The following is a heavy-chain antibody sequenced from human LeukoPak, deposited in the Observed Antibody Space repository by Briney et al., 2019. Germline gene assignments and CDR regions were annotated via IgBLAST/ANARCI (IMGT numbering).Heavy chain of an antibody. CDR2: ISGSGGST. J-gene: IGHJ4*02. Sequence: PGGSLRLSCAASGFTFSSYAMSWVRQAPGKGLEWVSAISGSGGSTYYADSVKGRFTISRDNSKNTLYLQMNSLRAEDTAVYNCARVNSGSYFLRYYFDYWGQGTLVTVSS. V-gene: IGHV3-23*01. D-gene: IGHD1-26*01. CDR1: GFTFSSYA. CDR3: ARVNSGSYFLRYYFDY.